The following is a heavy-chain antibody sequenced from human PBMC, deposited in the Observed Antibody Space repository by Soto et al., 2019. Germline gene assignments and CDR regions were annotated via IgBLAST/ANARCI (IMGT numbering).Heavy chain of an antibody. CDR3: ARGRWLQFDSSPDY. D-gene: IGHD5-12*01. J-gene: IGHJ4*02. CDR2: KWYDGSNK. V-gene: IGHV3-33*01. Sequence: HPGGSLRLSCAASGLTFSSYGMHWVRQAPGKGLEGVAVKWYDGSNKYYADSVKGRFTISRDNSKNTLYLQMNSLRAEDTAVYYCARGRWLQFDSSPDYWGQGTLVTVSS. CDR1: GLTFSSYG.